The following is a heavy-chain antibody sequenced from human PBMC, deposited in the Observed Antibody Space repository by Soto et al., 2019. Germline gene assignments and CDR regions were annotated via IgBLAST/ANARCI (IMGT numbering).Heavy chain of an antibody. CDR2: IIPIFGTA. CDR1: GGTFSSYA. D-gene: IGHD2-15*01. Sequence: GASVKVSCKASGGTFSSYAISWVRQAPGQGLEWMGGIIPIFGTANYAQKFQGRVTITADESTSTAYMELSSLRSEDTAVYYCARAYCSGGSCYGRPDYYYYYGMDVWGQGTTVTVSS. J-gene: IGHJ6*02. CDR3: ARAYCSGGSCYGRPDYYYYYGMDV. V-gene: IGHV1-69*13.